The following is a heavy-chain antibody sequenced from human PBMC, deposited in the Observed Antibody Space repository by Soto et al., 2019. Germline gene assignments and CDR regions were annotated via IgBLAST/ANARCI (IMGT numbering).Heavy chain of an antibody. D-gene: IGHD3-9*01. Sequence: GGSLRLSCAASGFTFDDYAMHWVRQAPGKGLEWVSGISWNSGSIGYADSVKGRFTISRDNAKNSLYLQMNSLRAEDTALYYCAKSRSGGLTGTKDGNQAAMDVWGKGTTVSGYS. J-gene: IGHJ6*03. CDR2: ISWNSGSI. CDR1: GFTFDDYA. CDR3: AKSRSGGLTGTKDGNQAAMDV. V-gene: IGHV3-9*01.